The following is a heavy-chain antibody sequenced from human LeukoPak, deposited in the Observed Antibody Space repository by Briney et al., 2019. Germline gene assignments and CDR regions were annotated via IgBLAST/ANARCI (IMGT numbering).Heavy chain of an antibody. Sequence: SETLSLTCTVSGGSISSYYWSWIRQPPGKGLEWLGYIYYSGSTNYNPSLKSRVTISVDTSKNQFSLKLSSVTAADTAVYYCASAYYDILTGDGGAFDYWGQGTLVTVSS. CDR3: ASAYYDILTGDGGAFDY. CDR1: GGSISSYY. V-gene: IGHV4-59*01. CDR2: IYYSGST. D-gene: IGHD3-9*01. J-gene: IGHJ4*02.